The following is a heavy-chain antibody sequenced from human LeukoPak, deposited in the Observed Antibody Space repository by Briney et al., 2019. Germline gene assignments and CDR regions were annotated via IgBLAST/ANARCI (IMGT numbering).Heavy chain of an antibody. Sequence: PGGSLRLSCAASGFTFSSYDMPWVRQAPGKGLEWVAVISYNGSNKYYADSVKGRFTISRDNAKNTLYLQMNSLRAEDTAMYYCAKDRATSNYYYYGMDVWGKGSTVTVSS. CDR2: ISYNGSNK. V-gene: IGHV3-30*18. CDR1: GFTFSSYD. J-gene: IGHJ6*01. CDR3: AKDRATSNYYYYGMDV. D-gene: IGHD1-26*01.